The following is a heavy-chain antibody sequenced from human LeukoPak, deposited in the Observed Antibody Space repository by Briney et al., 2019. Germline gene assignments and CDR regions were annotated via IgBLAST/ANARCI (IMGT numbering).Heavy chain of an antibody. D-gene: IGHD2-2*01. V-gene: IGHV4-34*01. Sequence: SETLSLTCAVYGGSFSGYYWSWIRQPPGKGLEWIGEINHSGSTNYNPSLKSPVTISVDTSKNQFSLKLSSVTAADTAVYYCARGLWKDIVVVPAAPLDYWGQGTLVTVSS. J-gene: IGHJ4*02. CDR1: GGSFSGYY. CDR2: INHSGST. CDR3: ARGLWKDIVVVPAAPLDY.